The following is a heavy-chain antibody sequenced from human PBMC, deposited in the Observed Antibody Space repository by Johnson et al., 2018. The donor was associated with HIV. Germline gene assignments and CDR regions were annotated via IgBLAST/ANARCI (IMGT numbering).Heavy chain of an antibody. J-gene: IGHJ3*02. CDR2: LAYAGANK. V-gene: IGHV3-30-3*01. CDR3: ARDRGRLISYGLDAFDI. D-gene: IGHD5-18*01. Sequence: QVQLVESGGGVVQPGRSLRLSCAASGFTFSSYAIHWVRQAPGTGLEWVAVLAYAGANKYYADSVKGPFPISSDNSKNTLYLQMNSLRAEDTAVYYCARDRGRLISYGLDAFDIWGQGTMVTVSS. CDR1: GFTFSSYA.